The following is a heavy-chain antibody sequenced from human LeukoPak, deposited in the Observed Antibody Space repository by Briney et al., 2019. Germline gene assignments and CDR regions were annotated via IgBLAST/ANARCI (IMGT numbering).Heavy chain of an antibody. J-gene: IGHJ5*02. CDR3: ASCGGSYSWFDP. D-gene: IGHD1-26*01. CDR2: IYYSGST. V-gene: IGHV4-39*01. CDR1: GFIFSSYT. Sequence: GSLRLSCAASGFIFSSYTMNWVRQPPGKGLEWIGSIYYSGSTYYNPSLKSRVTISVDTSKNQFSLKLSSVTAADTAVYYCASCGGSYSWFDPWGQGTLVTVSS.